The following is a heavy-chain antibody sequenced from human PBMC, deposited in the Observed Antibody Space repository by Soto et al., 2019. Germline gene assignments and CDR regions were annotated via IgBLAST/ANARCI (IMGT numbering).Heavy chain of an antibody. CDR2: INPNSGGT. CDR1: GYTFTGYY. Sequence: ASVKVSSKASGYTFTGYYMHWVRQAPGQGLEWMGWINPNSGGTNYAQKFQGWVTMTRDTSISTAYMELSRLRSDDTAVYYCARAMRYDSSGYYYYYGMDVWGQGTTVTVSS. CDR3: ARAMRYDSSGYYYYYGMDV. J-gene: IGHJ6*02. D-gene: IGHD3-22*01. V-gene: IGHV1-2*04.